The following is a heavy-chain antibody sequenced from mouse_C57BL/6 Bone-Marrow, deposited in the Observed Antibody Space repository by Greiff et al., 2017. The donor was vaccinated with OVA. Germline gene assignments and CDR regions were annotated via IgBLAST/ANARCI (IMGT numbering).Heavy chain of an antibody. D-gene: IGHD2-4*01. J-gene: IGHJ4*01. V-gene: IGHV1-36*01. Sequence: DVKLQESGPVLVKPGPSVKISCKASGFTFTDYYMHWVKQSHGKSLEWIGLVYPYNGGTSYNQKFKGKATLTVDTSSSTAYMELNSLTSEDSAVYYCARSVYDSYYAMDYWGQGTSVTVSS. CDR3: ARSVYDSYYAMDY. CDR1: GFTFTDYY. CDR2: VYPYNGGT.